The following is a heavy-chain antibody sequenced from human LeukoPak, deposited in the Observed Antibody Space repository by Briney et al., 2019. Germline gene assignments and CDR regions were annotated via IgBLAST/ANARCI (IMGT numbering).Heavy chain of an antibody. V-gene: IGHV1-69*06. CDR3: ARSDEPLYYFGY. CDR2: IIPIFGTA. Sequence: SVKVSCKASGGTFSSYAISWVRQAPGQGLEWMGGIIPIFGTANYAQKFQGRVTITADKSTSTAYMELSSLRSEDTAVYYCARSDEPLYYFGYWGQGTLVTVSS. CDR1: GGTFSSYA. J-gene: IGHJ4*02. D-gene: IGHD1-14*01.